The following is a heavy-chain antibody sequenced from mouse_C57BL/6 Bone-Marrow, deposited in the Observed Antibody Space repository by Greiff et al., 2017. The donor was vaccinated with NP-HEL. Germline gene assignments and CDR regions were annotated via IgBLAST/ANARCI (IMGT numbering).Heavy chain of an antibody. CDR3: ARKMTTVVAQYYYAMDY. D-gene: IGHD1-1*01. CDR1: GYTFTSYG. CDR2: IYPRSGNT. V-gene: IGHV1-81*01. Sequence: QVQLQQSGAELARPGASVKLSCKASGYTFTSYGISWVKQRTGQGLEWIGEIYPRSGNTYYNEKFKGKATLTADKSSSTAYMELRSLTSEDSAVYFCARKMTTVVAQYYYAMDYWGQGTSVTVSS. J-gene: IGHJ4*01.